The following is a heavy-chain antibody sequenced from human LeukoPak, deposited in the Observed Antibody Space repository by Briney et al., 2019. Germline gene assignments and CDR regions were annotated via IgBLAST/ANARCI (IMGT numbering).Heavy chain of an antibody. Sequence: SETLSLTCAVYGGSFSGYYWTWIRQPPGKGLEWIGEMNHSGSANYNPSLKSRVTISVDTFKNQFSLKLRSVTAADTAVYYCARVTGYVIEDYFDYWGQGTLVTVSS. D-gene: IGHD3-22*01. CDR3: ARVTGYVIEDYFDY. CDR1: GGSFSGYY. V-gene: IGHV4-34*01. J-gene: IGHJ4*02. CDR2: MNHSGSA.